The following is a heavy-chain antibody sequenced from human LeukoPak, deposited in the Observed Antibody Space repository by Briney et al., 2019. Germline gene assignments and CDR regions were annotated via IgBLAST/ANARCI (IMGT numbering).Heavy chain of an antibody. CDR3: ARGRDGYKFDY. CDR1: GGSISSYY. V-gene: IGHV4-59*01. CDR2: IYYTVST. Sequence: SETLSLTCTVSGGSISSYYWSWIRQPPGKGLDWIGYIYYTVSTNYNPSLKSRVTISLDTSKKEFSLKLSSVTAADTALYYCARGRDGYKFDYWGQGTLVTVSS. J-gene: IGHJ4*02. D-gene: IGHD5-24*01.